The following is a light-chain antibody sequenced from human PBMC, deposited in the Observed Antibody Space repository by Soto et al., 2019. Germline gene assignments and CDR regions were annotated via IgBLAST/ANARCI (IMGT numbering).Light chain of an antibody. V-gene: IGKV3-20*01. J-gene: IGKJ2*01. CDR2: GAS. Sequence: EIVLTQSPGTLSLSPGERATLACSASQRVSSSYLAWSQQKPGQAPRLLIYGASSRATGIPDRFRGSGSGTDFTLTISRLEPEDFAVYYCQQYGSSPPYTFGQGTKLEIK. CDR1: QRVSSSY. CDR3: QQYGSSPPYT.